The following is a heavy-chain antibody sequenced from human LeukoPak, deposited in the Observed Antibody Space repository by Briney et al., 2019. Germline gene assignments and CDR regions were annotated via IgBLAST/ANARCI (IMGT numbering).Heavy chain of an antibody. CDR3: AREGGYDFWSGYSPYYYYYMDV. J-gene: IGHJ6*03. V-gene: IGHV4-59*01. D-gene: IGHD3-3*01. Sequence: SETLSLTCTVSGGSISSYYWSWIRQPPGKGLEWIGYIYYSGSTNYNPSLKSRVTISVDTSKNQFSLKLSSVTAADTAVYYCAREGGYDFWSGYSPYYYYYMDVRGKGTTVTVSS. CDR1: GGSISSYY. CDR2: IYYSGST.